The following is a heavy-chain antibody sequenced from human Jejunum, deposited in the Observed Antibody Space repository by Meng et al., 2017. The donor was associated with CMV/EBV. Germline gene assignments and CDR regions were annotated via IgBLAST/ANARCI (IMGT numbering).Heavy chain of an antibody. CDR1: GFTVSSNS. J-gene: IGHJ4*02. V-gene: IGHV3-53*01. Sequence: ASGFTVSSNSLSWVRQAPGKGLEWVSNIYSGGTAYYADSVKGRFTVSRDNSRTTMYLQMNSLRAEDTAIYYCAKGSGDSRPYYFDYWGQGALVTVSS. CDR3: AKGSGDSRPYYFDY. CDR2: IYSGGTA. D-gene: IGHD1-26*01.